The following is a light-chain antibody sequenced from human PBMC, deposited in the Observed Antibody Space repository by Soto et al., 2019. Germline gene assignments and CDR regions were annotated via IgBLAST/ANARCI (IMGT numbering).Light chain of an antibody. V-gene: IGKV2-28*01. CDR3: MQALQAPFT. CDR1: QSLLHSNGYNY. Sequence: VMTQSPLSLPVTPGEPASISCKSSQSLLHSNGYNYLDWYLQKPGQSPQLLIYSGSNRASGVPDRFSGSGSCTDFTLKISRVEAEDVAVYYCMQALQAPFTFGPGTKVDIK. CDR2: SGS. J-gene: IGKJ3*01.